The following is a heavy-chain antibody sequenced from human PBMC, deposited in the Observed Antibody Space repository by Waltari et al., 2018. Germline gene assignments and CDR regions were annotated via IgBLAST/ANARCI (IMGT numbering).Heavy chain of an antibody. V-gene: IGHV4-39*07. CDR2: IYYSGST. CDR3: ARGDRRGTMVRGVIIPAFDI. Sequence: QLQLQESGPGLVKPSETLSLTCTVSGGPISRSSYYWGWIRQPPGKGLEWIGSIYYSGSTYYNPSLKSRVTISVDTSKNQFSLKLSSVTAADTAVYYCARGDRRGTMVRGVIIPAFDIWGQGTMVTVSS. D-gene: IGHD3-10*01. J-gene: IGHJ3*02. CDR1: GGPISRSSYY.